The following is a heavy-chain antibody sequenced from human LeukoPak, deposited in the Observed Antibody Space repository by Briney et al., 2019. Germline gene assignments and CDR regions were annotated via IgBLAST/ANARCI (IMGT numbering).Heavy chain of an antibody. J-gene: IGHJ4*02. CDR2: IYYSGST. V-gene: IGHV4-30-4*08. Sequence: TLSLTCTVSGGSISSGGYYWSWIRQPPGKGLEWIGYIYYSGSTYYNPSLKSRVTISVDTSKNQFSLKLSSVTAADTAVYYCARDLLNEGNHLDYWGQGTLVTVSS. D-gene: IGHD4-23*01. CDR1: GGSISSGGYY. CDR3: ARDLLNEGNHLDY.